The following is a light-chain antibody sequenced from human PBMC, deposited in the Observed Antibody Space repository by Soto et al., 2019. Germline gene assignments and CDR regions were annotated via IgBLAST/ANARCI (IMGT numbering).Light chain of an antibody. CDR3: QQYYSTPPT. Sequence: DIVMTQSPHSLAVSLGERAAINCKSSQSVFYTSYNKDCLAWYQQKPGQSPKLLIYWASTRESGVPDRFSGSGSGADFTLTISNLQAEDVAVYYCQQYYSTPPTFGQGTKVEIK. V-gene: IGKV4-1*01. CDR2: WAS. CDR1: QSVFYTSYNKDC. J-gene: IGKJ1*01.